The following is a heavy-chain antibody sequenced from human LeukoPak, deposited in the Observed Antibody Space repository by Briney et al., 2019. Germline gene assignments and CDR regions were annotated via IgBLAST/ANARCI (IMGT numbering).Heavy chain of an antibody. J-gene: IGHJ4*02. CDR2: TTTGGPNT. CDR3: AKDGGLWVSAHWGDS. CDR1: GFTFSSYT. D-gene: IGHD7-27*01. V-gene: IGHV3-23*01. Sequence: WGSLRLSCTASGFTFSSYTMSWVRQAPGKGLKWVSTTTTGGPNTYYADSVKGRFTVSRDDSKNTLYLQMNSLRAEDTAVYYCAKDGGLWVSAHWGDSWGRGTLVTVSS.